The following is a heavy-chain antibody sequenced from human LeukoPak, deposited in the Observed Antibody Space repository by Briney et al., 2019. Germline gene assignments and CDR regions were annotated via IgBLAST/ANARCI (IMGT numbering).Heavy chain of an antibody. V-gene: IGHV3-53*01. CDR2: YSGGST. J-gene: IGHJ4*02. Sequence: YSGGSTYYADSVKGRFTISRDNSKSTLYIQMNSLRAEDTAVYYCAKSSGSYYLSVDYWGQGTLVTVSS. CDR3: AKSSGSYYLSVDY. D-gene: IGHD1-26*01.